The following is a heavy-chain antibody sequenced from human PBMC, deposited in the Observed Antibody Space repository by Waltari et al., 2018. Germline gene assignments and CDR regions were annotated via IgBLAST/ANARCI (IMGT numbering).Heavy chain of an antibody. J-gene: IGHJ4*02. CDR3: ARAVDVADY. CDR2: IKQDGSAK. D-gene: IGHD5-12*01. Sequence: EIQVVESGGGLVQTGGSLRLSCAASGFTFSSYWMSWVRQAPGKGLEWVANIKQDGSAKFYLDSVKGRFTISRDNAKNTLYLQMNSLRAEDTALYYCARAVDVADYWGQGTLVTVSS. V-gene: IGHV3-7*01. CDR1: GFTFSSYW.